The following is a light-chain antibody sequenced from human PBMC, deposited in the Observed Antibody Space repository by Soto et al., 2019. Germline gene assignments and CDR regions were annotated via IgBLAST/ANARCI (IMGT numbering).Light chain of an antibody. J-gene: IGKJ2*01. Sequence: EIVMTQSPATLSVSAGERATLSCRASQSVSSNLAWYQQKPGQAPRLLIYGASTRATGIPARFSGSGSGTEFTLTISSLQSEDFAAYYCQQRNNCPRTFGQGTNLEIK. CDR1: QSVSSN. CDR2: GAS. V-gene: IGKV3-15*01. CDR3: QQRNNCPRT.